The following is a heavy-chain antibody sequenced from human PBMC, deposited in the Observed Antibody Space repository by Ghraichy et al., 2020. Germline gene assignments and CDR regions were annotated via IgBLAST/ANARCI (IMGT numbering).Heavy chain of an antibody. CDR1: GGSFSNYY. D-gene: IGHD2-21*02. V-gene: IGHV4-34*01. CDR2: IIHSGST. CDR3: ARGDCGGDCTTSHYGLDV. J-gene: IGHJ6*02. Sequence: SQTLSLTCAVYGGSFSNYYWSWIRQPPGKGLEWIGDIIHSGSTNYNPSVKSRVTISVDTSKNQFSLKLSSVTAADTAVYYCARGDCGGDCTTSHYGLDVWGQGTTVTVSS.